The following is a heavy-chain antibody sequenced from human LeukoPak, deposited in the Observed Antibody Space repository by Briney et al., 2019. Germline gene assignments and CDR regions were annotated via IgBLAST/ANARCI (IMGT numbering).Heavy chain of an antibody. CDR3: ARIGCSGGSCYLNYYYGMDV. D-gene: IGHD2-15*01. J-gene: IGHJ6*04. CDR1: GGSFSGYY. V-gene: IGHV4-34*01. Sequence: SETLSLTCAVYGGSFSGYYWSWIRQPPARGVEGIGEINHSGSTNYNPSLKSRVTISVDTSKNQFSLKLSSVTAADTAVYYCARIGCSGGSCYLNYYYGMDVWGKGTTVTVSS. CDR2: INHSGST.